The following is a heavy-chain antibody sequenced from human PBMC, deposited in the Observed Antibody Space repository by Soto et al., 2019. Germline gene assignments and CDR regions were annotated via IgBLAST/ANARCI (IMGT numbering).Heavy chain of an antibody. CDR3: AIPRDF. CDR1: GFKFSSYW. Sequence: GESLRLSWAASGFKFSSYWMNWVRQAPGEGLKWVASINQKGREKIYVASVKGRLTISRDNAKNSLYLQMNSLRAEHTAVYYCAIPRDFWGQGTLVTVSS. CDR2: INQKGREK. J-gene: IGHJ4*02. V-gene: IGHV3-7*01.